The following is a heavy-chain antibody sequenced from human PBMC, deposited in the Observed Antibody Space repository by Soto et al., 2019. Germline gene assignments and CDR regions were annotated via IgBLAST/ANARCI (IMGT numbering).Heavy chain of an antibody. CDR2: ISYDGSKN. V-gene: IGHV3-30-3*01. CDR1: GFNFSTYA. Sequence: QVQLVESGGGVVQPGRSLRLSCAASGFNFSTYAMHWVRQAPGKGLAWVAVISYDGSKNSFADSVKGRFTISRDNSKNTLYMQMNSLRAEDTAVYYCAGGIDYWGQGTLVTVSS. J-gene: IGHJ4*02. D-gene: IGHD3-16*01. CDR3: AGGIDY.